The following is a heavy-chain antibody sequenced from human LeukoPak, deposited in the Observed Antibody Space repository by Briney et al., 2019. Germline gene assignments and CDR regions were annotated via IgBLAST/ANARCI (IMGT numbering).Heavy chain of an antibody. V-gene: IGHV1-2*02. Sequence: GASVKVSCKASGYTFTGYYMHWVRQAPGQGLEWMGWINPNSGGTNYAQKFQGRVTMTRDTSISTAYMELSRLRSDDTAVYYCARSITMVRGVIAAIDYWGQGTLVTVSS. J-gene: IGHJ4*02. CDR2: INPNSGGT. D-gene: IGHD3-10*01. CDR3: ARSITMVRGVIAAIDY. CDR1: GYTFTGYY.